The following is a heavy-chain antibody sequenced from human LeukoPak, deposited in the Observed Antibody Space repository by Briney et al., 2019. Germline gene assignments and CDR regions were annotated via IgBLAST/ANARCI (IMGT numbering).Heavy chain of an antibody. V-gene: IGHV1-2*02. Sequence: ASVKVSSTAAGYTFTAYYLHWVRQAPGQGLEWMGWVSPKSGGTSYAQKFQGRVTMTRDTSITTAYMELSSLTSDDTAMYYCARDGICSTSLDAYDIWGQGTMVTVSS. CDR1: GYTFTAYY. J-gene: IGHJ3*02. CDR3: ARDGICSTSLDAYDI. CDR2: VSPKSGGT. D-gene: IGHD6-6*01.